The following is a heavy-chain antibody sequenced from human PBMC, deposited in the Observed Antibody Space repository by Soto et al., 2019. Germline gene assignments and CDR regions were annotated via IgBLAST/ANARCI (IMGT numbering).Heavy chain of an antibody. Sequence: QVQLVESGGGVVQPGRSLRLSCAASGFTFSSYGMHWVRQAPGKGLEWVAVIWYDGSNKYYADSVKGRFTISRDNSKNTLYLQMNSRRAEDTAVYYCARAYYDILTGYPSYYYYMDVWGKGTTVTVSS. CDR3: ARAYYDILTGYPSYYYYMDV. CDR2: IWYDGSNK. V-gene: IGHV3-33*01. D-gene: IGHD3-9*01. J-gene: IGHJ6*03. CDR1: GFTFSSYG.